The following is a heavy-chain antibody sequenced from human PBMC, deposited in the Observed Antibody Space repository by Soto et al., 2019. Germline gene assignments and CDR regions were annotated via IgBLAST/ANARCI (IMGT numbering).Heavy chain of an antibody. Sequence: QVQLVESGGGVIKPGRSRRLSRAASGFTFSSYAMHWVRKAPGKGLEWVAVISYDGSNKYYADSVKGRFTISRDNSKNTLYLQMNSLRAEDTAVYYCARDKNGYWGQGTLVTVSS. D-gene: IGHD1-1*01. J-gene: IGHJ4*02. CDR3: ARDKNGY. V-gene: IGHV3-30-3*01. CDR2: ISYDGSNK. CDR1: GFTFSSYA.